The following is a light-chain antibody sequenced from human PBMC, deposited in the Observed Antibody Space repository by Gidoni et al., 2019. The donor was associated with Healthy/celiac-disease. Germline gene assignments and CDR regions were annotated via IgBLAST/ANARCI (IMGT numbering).Light chain of an antibody. CDR1: QDISNY. CDR3: QQYDNLCS. J-gene: IGKJ2*04. V-gene: IGKV1-33*01. Sequence: DIQMTQSPSSLSASVGDRVTITCQASQDISNYLNWYQQKPGKAPKLLIYDASNLETGVPSRFSGSGSGTDLTFTISSLQPEDIATYYCQQYDNLCSFGQGTKLEIK. CDR2: DAS.